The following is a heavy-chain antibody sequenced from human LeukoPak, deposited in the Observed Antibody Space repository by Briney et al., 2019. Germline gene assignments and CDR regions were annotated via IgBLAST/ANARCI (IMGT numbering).Heavy chain of an antibody. J-gene: IGHJ4*02. CDR1: GFTFDDYA. Sequence: PGRSLRLSCAASGFTFDDYAMHWVRQAPGKGLEWVSGISWNSGSIGYADSVKGRFTISRDNAKNSLCLQMNSLRAEDTAVYYCAKDKFMGGWGTFDYWGQGTLVTVSS. CDR3: AKDKFMGGWGTFDY. V-gene: IGHV3-9*01. CDR2: ISWNSGSI. D-gene: IGHD2/OR15-2a*01.